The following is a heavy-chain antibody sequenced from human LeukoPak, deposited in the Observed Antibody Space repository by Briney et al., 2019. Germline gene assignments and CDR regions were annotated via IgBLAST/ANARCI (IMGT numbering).Heavy chain of an antibody. CDR1: GYSFTSYW. Sequence: GESLKISCKGSGYSFTSYWIGWVRQMPGKGLEWMGIIYPGDSDTRYSPSFQGQVTISADKSISTAYLQWSSLKASDTAMYYCAIHFTGYSSGDDAFDIWGQGTMVTVSS. J-gene: IGHJ3*02. CDR3: AIHFTGYSSGDDAFDI. V-gene: IGHV5-51*01. CDR2: IYPGDSDT. D-gene: IGHD6-19*01.